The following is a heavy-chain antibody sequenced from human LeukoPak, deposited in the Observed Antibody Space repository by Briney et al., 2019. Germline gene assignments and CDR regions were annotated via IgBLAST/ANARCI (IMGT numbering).Heavy chain of an antibody. CDR2: ISASNINT. V-gene: IGHV1-18*01. D-gene: IGHD1-7*01. J-gene: IGHJ4*02. Sequence: ASVKVSCKTSGYTFTSYGFSWVRQAPGQGLEWMGWISASNINTHYAQRLQGRVTMTTDPSTSTAYMELRSLRSDDTAVYYCARGELSFDYWGQGTLVTVSS. CDR3: ARGELSFDY. CDR1: GYTFTSYG.